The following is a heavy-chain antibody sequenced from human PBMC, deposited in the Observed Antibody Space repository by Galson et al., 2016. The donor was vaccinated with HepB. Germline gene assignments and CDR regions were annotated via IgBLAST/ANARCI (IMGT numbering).Heavy chain of an antibody. J-gene: IGHJ4*02. CDR2: IYYSGST. CDR1: GGSISGSPYY. V-gene: IGHV4-39*07. Sequence: TVSGGSISGSPYYWGWIRQPPGKGLEWIGSIYYSGSTYYNPSLKSRVTISLDMSKNQFSLNLNPVTAADTAMYYCATDPHFWGQGTLVTVSS. CDR3: ATDPHF.